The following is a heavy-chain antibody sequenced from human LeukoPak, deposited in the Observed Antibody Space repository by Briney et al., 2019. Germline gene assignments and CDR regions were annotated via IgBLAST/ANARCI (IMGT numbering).Heavy chain of an antibody. Sequence: GGSLRLSCAASGFTFKSYDMHWVRQAAGEGLEWVSAIGTAGDTYYSGSVKGRFTISRENAKSSLYLQMNSLRAGDTAVYYCARGGRGSSWFDNWGQGTLVTVSS. D-gene: IGHD6-13*01. V-gene: IGHV3-13*01. J-gene: IGHJ4*02. CDR2: IGTAGDT. CDR1: GFTFKSYD. CDR3: ARGGRGSSWFDN.